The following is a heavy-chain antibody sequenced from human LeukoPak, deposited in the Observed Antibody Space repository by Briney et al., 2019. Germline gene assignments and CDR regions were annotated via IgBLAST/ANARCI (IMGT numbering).Heavy chain of an antibody. J-gene: IGHJ4*02. D-gene: IGHD6-19*01. CDR2: IASASDGI. V-gene: IGHV3-21*01. CDR3: ARDGGWKNDY. Sequence: PGGSLRLSCAASGVTFINYSMNWVRQAPGKGLEWVSSIASASDGIYYADSVRGRFTISRDNAKNSLYLQMNRLRAEDTAVYYGARDGGWKNDYWGQGTLVTVSS. CDR1: GVTFINYS.